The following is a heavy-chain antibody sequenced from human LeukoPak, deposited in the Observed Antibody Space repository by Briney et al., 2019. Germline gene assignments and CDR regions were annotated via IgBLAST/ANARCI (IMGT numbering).Heavy chain of an antibody. CDR1: GFTFSSHA. D-gene: IGHD1-26*01. CDR3: AKDASGSYYFPPFDY. V-gene: IGHV3-23*01. CDR2: ISGSGATT. Sequence: PGGSLRLSCAASGFTFSSHAMNWVRQAPGKGLEWVSDISGSGATTDYADSVKGRFTISRDNSKNTLYLQMNSLRAEDTALYYCAKDASGSYYFPPFDYWGQGTLVTVSS. J-gene: IGHJ4*02.